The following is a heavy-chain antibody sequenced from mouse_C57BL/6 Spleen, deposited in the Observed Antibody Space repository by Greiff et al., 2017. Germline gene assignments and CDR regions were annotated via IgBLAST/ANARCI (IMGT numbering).Heavy chain of an antibody. J-gene: IGHJ2*01. CDR3: ARTRERSYFDY. Sequence: ESGPGLVKPSQSLSLTCSVTGYSITSGYYWNWIRQFPGNKLEWMGYISYDGSNNYNPSLKNRNSITRDTSKNQFFLKLNSVTTEDAATYYCARTRERSYFDYWGQGTTLTVSS. CDR2: ISYDGSN. CDR1: GYSITSGYY. V-gene: IGHV3-6*01.